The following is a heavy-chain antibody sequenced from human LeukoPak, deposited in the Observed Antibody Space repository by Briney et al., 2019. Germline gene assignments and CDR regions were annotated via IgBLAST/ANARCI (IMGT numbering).Heavy chain of an antibody. CDR1: GYTFTGYY. CDR2: INPNSGGT. CDR3: ARDTHQYHPGAD. V-gene: IGHV1-2*02. Sequence: GASVKVSCKASGYTFTGYYMHWVRQAPGQGLEWMGWINPNSGGTNYAQKFQGRVTMTRDTSISTAYMELRSLRSDDTAVYYCARDTHQYHPGADWGQGTLVTVSS. D-gene: IGHD2-2*01. J-gene: IGHJ4*02.